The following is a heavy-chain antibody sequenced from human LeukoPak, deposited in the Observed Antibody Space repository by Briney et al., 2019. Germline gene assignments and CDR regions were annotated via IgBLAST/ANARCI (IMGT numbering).Heavy chain of an antibody. CDR1: GGSLSGDY. J-gene: IGHJ4*02. V-gene: IGHV4-4*08. Sequence: SETLSLTCAVSGGSLSGDYWNWIRQPPGEGLGWIGYVNAVGSTKYNPSLSSRLTISVDKSKNQFSLKLNSVTAADSAVYFCARRVPAASGGGFDYWGQGTLVAVSS. CDR2: VNAVGST. D-gene: IGHD2-2*01. CDR3: ARRVPAASGGGFDY.